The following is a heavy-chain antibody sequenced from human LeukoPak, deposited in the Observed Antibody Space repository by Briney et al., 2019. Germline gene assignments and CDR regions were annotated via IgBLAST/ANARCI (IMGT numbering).Heavy chain of an antibody. D-gene: IGHD3-22*01. CDR1: GFTFSNAW. V-gene: IGHV3-15*01. CDR3: TTHPPPSYYYDSSGYYYGY. J-gene: IGHJ4*02. Sequence: GGSLRLSCAASGFTFSNAWMSWVRQAPGKGLEWVGRIKSKTDGGTTDYAAPVKGRFTISRDDSKNTLYLQMNSLKTEDTPVNYCTTHPPPSYYYDSSGYYYGYWGQGTLVTVSS. CDR2: IKSKTDGGTT.